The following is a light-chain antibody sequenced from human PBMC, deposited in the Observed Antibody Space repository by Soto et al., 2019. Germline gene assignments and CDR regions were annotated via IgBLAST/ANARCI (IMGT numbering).Light chain of an antibody. J-gene: IGKJ5*01. CDR3: QQRGNWPIT. Sequence: IVMTQSPLSLPVTPGEPASIACRSSQSRLHSNGHIYLDWYLQKPGQSPQLLIYLGSNRASGVPDRFSGSGSGTDFTLTISSLEPEDFAVYYCQQRGNWPITFGQGTRLEIK. CDR1: QSRLHSNGHIY. V-gene: IGKV2-28*01. CDR2: LGS.